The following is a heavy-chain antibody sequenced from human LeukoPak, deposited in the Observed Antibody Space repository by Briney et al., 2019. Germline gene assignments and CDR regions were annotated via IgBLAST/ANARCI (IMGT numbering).Heavy chain of an antibody. J-gene: IGHJ5*02. CDR3: ARVLGYYGSSWFDP. D-gene: IGHD3-10*01. Sequence: ASVKVSCKASGYTFTDYYIHWVRQAPGQGLEWMGWISAYNGNTNYAQKLQGRVTMTTDTSTSTAYMELRSLRSDDTAVYYCARVLGYYGSSWFDPWGQGTLVTVSS. CDR1: GYTFTDYY. CDR2: ISAYNGNT. V-gene: IGHV1-18*04.